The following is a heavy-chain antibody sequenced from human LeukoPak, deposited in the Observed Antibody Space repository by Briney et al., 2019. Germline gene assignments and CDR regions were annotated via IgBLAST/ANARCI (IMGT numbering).Heavy chain of an antibody. V-gene: IGHV3-9*01. D-gene: IGHD1-26*01. CDR2: ISWNDGTI. Sequence: AGGSLRLSCAASGLTFDEYAMHWVRQAPGKGLEWVSGISWNDGTIGYADSVKGRFTISRDNAKNSLFVQMNSLRAEDTAFYYCVSSRRYYGTFDYSGQGTLVTVSS. CDR1: GLTFDEYA. J-gene: IGHJ4*02. CDR3: VSSRRYYGTFDY.